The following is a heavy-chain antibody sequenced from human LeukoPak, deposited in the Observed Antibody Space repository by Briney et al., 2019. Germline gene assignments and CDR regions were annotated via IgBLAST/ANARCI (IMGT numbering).Heavy chain of an antibody. V-gene: IGHV5-51*01. Sequence: GESLKISCKGSGYSFTSYWIGWVRQMPGKGLEWMGIIYPGDSDIRYNPSFQGQVTMSADKSITTAYLQWSGLKASDTAIYYCARRDDSSWLFDFWGQGTLVTVSS. D-gene: IGHD6-13*01. CDR2: IYPGDSDI. J-gene: IGHJ4*02. CDR3: ARRDDSSWLFDF. CDR1: GYSFTSYW.